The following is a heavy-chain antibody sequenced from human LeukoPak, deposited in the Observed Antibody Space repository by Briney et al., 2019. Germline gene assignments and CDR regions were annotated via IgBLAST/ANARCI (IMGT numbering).Heavy chain of an antibody. J-gene: IGHJ5*02. CDR2: IYTSGST. CDR3: ARGPSIAAAYNWFDP. V-gene: IGHV4-4*07. CDR1: GGSISSYY. D-gene: IGHD6-13*01. Sequence: SETLSLTCTVSGGSISSYYWSWIRQPAGKGLEWIGRIYTSGSTNYNPSLKSRVTMSVDTSKNQFSLRLSSVTAADTAVYYCARGPSIAAAYNWFDPWGQGTLVTVSS.